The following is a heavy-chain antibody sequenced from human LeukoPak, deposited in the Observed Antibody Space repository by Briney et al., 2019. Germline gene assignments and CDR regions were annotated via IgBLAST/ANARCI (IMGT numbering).Heavy chain of an antibody. CDR3: SVAVAAASNWFDP. V-gene: IGHV1-46*01. J-gene: IGHJ5*02. Sequence: GASVKVSCKASGYTFTSYYMHWVRQAPGQGLEWMGIINPSGGSTSYAQKFQGRVTMIRDTSTSTVYMELSSLRSEDTAVYYCSVAVAAASNWFDPWGQGTLVTVSS. CDR1: GYTFTSYY. D-gene: IGHD6-19*01. CDR2: INPSGGST.